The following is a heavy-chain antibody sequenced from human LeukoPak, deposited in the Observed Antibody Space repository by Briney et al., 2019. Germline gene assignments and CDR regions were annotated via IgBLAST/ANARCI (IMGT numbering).Heavy chain of an antibody. Sequence: GASVKVSCKASGYTFTSYGISWVRQAPGQGLEWMGWISAYNGNTNYAQKLQGRVTMTTDTSTSTAYMELRSLRSDDTAVYYCARDYYYGSGSYLCYFDYWGQGTLVTVSS. D-gene: IGHD3-10*01. CDR2: ISAYNGNT. J-gene: IGHJ4*02. CDR3: ARDYYYGSGSYLCYFDY. CDR1: GYTFTSYG. V-gene: IGHV1-18*01.